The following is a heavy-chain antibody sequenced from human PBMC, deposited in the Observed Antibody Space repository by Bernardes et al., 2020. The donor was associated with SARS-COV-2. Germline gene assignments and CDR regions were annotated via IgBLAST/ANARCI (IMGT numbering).Heavy chain of an antibody. D-gene: IGHD4-17*01. CDR2: IGAGGGDT. Sequence: GGSLRLSRAASGFTFSTYPMTWVRQAPGKGLEWVSVIGAGGGDTFYADSVKGRFTISRDNSKNMLYLQMNSLTAEDTAVYYCAKDSPYHGGYPVGILNVWGQGTMVTVSS. CDR3: AKDSPYHGGYPVGILNV. J-gene: IGHJ3*01. V-gene: IGHV3-23*01. CDR1: GFTFSTYP.